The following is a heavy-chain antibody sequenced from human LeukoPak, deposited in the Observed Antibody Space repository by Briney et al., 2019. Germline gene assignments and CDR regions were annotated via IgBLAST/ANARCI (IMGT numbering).Heavy chain of an antibody. CDR2: IYYSGST. V-gene: IGHV4-59*01. J-gene: IGHJ4*02. CDR1: GVSISSYY. Sequence: SETLSLTCTVSGVSISSYYWSCIRHPPGKGVEWMGYIYYSGSTNYNPSLKSRVTISVDTHKNQFSLKLSSVTAADTAVYYCARSQMGLGDYFDYWGQGPLVTVSS. D-gene: IGHD3-16*01. CDR3: ARSQMGLGDYFDY.